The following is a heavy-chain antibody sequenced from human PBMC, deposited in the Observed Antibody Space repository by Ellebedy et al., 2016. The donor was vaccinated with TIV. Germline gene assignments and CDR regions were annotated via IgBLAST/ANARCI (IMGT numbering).Heavy chain of an antibody. J-gene: IGHJ5*02. D-gene: IGHD2-2*01. Sequence: SETLSLTXTVSGYSISSGYYWGWIRQPPGKGLEWIGSIYHSGSTHYNPSLKSRVTISVDRSKNQFSLKLTSVTAADTAVYFCAREGRYCSSTSCYNWFDPWGQGTLVTVTS. CDR3: AREGRYCSSTSCYNWFDP. CDR1: GYSISSGYY. CDR2: IYHSGST. V-gene: IGHV4-38-2*02.